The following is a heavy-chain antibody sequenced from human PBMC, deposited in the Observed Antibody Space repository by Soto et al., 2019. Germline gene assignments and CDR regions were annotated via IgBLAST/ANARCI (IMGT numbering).Heavy chain of an antibody. Sequence: QVQLVQSGAEVKKPGASVTVSCKASGYTFTSYDINWVRQATGQGLEYLGWMNPNSGNTAYVQKFQGRVTMTWDTSITTAYMELSSLRSEDTAVYFCARGIKYGAYSRWFDPWGQGTLVTVSS. D-gene: IGHD4-17*01. J-gene: IGHJ5*02. CDR1: GYTFTSYD. CDR3: ARGIKYGAYSRWFDP. CDR2: MNPNSGNT. V-gene: IGHV1-8*01.